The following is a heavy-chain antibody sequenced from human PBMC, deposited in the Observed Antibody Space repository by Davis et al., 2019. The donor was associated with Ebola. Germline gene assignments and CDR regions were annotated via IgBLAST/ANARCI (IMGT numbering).Heavy chain of an antibody. J-gene: IGHJ6*04. D-gene: IGHD6-13*01. V-gene: IGHV1-8*02. CDR2: MNPNSGNT. Sequence: AASVKVSCKASGYTFTSYGISWVRQAPGQGLEWMGWMNPNSGNTGYAQKFQGRVTMTRNTSISTAYMELNSLRSEDTAVYYCARGGMIAAAVLYYYYGMDVWGKGTTVTVSS. CDR3: ARGGMIAAAVLYYYYGMDV. CDR1: GYTFTSYG.